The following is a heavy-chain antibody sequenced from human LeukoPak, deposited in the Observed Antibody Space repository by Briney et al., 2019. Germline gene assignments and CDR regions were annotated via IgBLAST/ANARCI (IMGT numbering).Heavy chain of an antibody. D-gene: IGHD6-6*01. CDR1: GYSISSGYY. Sequence: KTSETLSLTCAVSGYSISSGYYWGWIRQPPGKGLEWIGSIYHSGSTYYNPSLKSRVTISVDTSKNQFSLNLSSVTAADTVVYYCARLSSIEGFDYWGQGTLVTVSS. V-gene: IGHV4-38-2*01. J-gene: IGHJ4*02. CDR3: ARLSSIEGFDY. CDR2: IYHSGST.